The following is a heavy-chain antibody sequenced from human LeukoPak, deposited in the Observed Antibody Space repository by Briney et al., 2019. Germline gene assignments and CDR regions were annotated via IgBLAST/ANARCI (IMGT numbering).Heavy chain of an antibody. J-gene: IGHJ4*02. D-gene: IGHD5-18*01. Sequence: ASVKVSCKASGGTFSIYAISWVRQAPGQGLEWMGGIIPIFGTANYAQKFQGRVTITADKSTSTAYMELSSLRSEDTAVYYCARGIRGYSYGCDYWGQGTLVTVSS. CDR3: ARGIRGYSYGCDY. CDR1: GGTFSIYA. CDR2: IIPIFGTA. V-gene: IGHV1-69*06.